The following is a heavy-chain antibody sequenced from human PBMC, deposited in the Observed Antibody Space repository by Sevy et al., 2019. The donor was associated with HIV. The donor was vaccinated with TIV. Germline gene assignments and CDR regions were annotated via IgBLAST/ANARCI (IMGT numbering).Heavy chain of an antibody. CDR3: ATRGSLFQH. J-gene: IGHJ1*01. Sequence: GGSLRLSCAASGFTFSNVWMTWVRQPPGKGLEWVGLFKSKADGGTPDYAAAVKDRFIVSRDDSKSMLILQMNSLKTDDTGVYYCATRGSLFQHWSQGTLVTVSS. V-gene: IGHV3-15*01. CDR2: FKSKADGGTP. D-gene: IGHD3-16*01. CDR1: GFTFSNVW.